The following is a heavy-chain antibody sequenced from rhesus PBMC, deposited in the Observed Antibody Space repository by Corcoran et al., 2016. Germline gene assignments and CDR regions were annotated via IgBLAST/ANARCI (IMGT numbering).Heavy chain of an antibody. CDR3: ARSVYSSGWYFDY. CDR2: IYGGSGST. V-gene: IGHV4-147*01. J-gene: IGHJ4*01. CDR1: GGPISSTS. D-gene: IGHD6-31*01. Sequence: QVQLQESGPGLVKPSETLSLTCAVSGGPISSTSWSWTRHSPGKGLEYIGYIYGGSGSTSNNPSLKSRVTISTDTSKNQFSLKLSSVTAADTAVYYCARSVYSSGWYFDYWGQGVLVTVSS.